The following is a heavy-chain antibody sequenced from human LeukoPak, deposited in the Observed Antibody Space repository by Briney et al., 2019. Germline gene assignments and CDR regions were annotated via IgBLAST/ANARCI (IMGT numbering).Heavy chain of an antibody. CDR3: ARAKSRGVIITSPLGY. Sequence: ASVKVSCKASGYTFTGYYMHWVRQAPGQGLEWMGWINPNSGGTNYAQKFQGRVTMTRDTSISTAYMELSRLRSDDTAVYYCARAKSRGVIITSPLGYWGQGTLATVSS. CDR2: INPNSGGT. CDR1: GYTFTGYY. J-gene: IGHJ4*02. D-gene: IGHD3-10*01. V-gene: IGHV1-2*02.